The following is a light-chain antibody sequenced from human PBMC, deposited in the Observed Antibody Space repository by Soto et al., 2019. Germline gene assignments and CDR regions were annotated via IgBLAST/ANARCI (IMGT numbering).Light chain of an antibody. CDR2: RNN. J-gene: IGLJ3*02. CDR1: SSNIGSNY. Sequence: QSVLTQPPSASGTPGQRVTISCSGSSSNIGSNYVYWYQQLPGTAPKLLIYRNNQRPSGVPDRFSGSKSGTSASLAISGLQSEDEADYYCASWDDSLDAWLFGGGTKVTVL. CDR3: ASWDDSLDAWL. V-gene: IGLV1-47*01.